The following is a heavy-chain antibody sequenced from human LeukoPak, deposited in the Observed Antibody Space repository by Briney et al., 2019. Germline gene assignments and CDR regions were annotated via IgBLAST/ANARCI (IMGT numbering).Heavy chain of an antibody. V-gene: IGHV1-18*01. CDR1: GYTFTSYG. Sequence: GASVKVSCKASGYTFTSYGISWVRQAPGQGLEWMGWISAYNGNTNYAQKLQGRVTMITDTSTSTAYMELRSLRSDDTAVYYCARGYLAHFGYYYYYMDVWGKGTTVTVSS. CDR2: ISAYNGNT. J-gene: IGHJ6*03. CDR3: ARGYLAHFGYYYYYMDV. D-gene: IGHD3-3*01.